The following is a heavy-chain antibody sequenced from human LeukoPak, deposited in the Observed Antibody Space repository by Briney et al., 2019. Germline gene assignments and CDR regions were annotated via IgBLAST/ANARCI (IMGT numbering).Heavy chain of an antibody. CDR3: ARAPAGNRYCSSTSCAIDY. CDR1: GYTFTSYG. V-gene: IGHV1-18*01. J-gene: IGHJ4*02. D-gene: IGHD2-2*01. Sequence: ASVKVSCKASGYTFTSYGISWVRQAPGQGLEWMGWFSAYNGNTNYAQKLQGRVTMTTDTSTSTAYMELRSLRSDDTAVYYCARAPAGNRYCSSTSCAIDYWGQGTLVTVSS. CDR2: FSAYNGNT.